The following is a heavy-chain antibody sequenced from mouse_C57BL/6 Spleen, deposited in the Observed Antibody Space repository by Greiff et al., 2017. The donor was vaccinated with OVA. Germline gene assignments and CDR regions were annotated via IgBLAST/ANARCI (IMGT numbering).Heavy chain of an antibody. V-gene: IGHV5-6*01. CDR2: ISSGGSYT. J-gene: IGHJ3*01. D-gene: IGHD2-2*01. Sequence: EVKLVESGGDLVKPGGSLKLSCAASGFTFSSYGMSWVRQTPDKRLEWVATISSGGSYTYYPASVKGRFTISRDNAKNTLYLQMSSLKSEDTSMYYCARHSNGYDGKAFAYWGQGTLVTVSA. CDR1: GFTFSSYG. CDR3: ARHSNGYDGKAFAY.